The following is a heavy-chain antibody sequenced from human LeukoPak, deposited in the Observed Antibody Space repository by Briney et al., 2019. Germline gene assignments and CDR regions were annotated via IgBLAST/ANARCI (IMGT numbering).Heavy chain of an antibody. J-gene: IGHJ4*02. D-gene: IGHD6-19*01. CDR2: ISRSGRDI. CDR3: AKRQSSGCFDF. Sequence: GGSLRLSCAASGFTFGAYAMNWVRQAPGKGLDWVSSISRSGRDIYYADSVRGRFTISRDNAKNSLYLQMNSLTADDTAVYYCAKRQSSGCFDFWGQGTLVTVSS. V-gene: IGHV3-21*06. CDR1: GFTFGAYA.